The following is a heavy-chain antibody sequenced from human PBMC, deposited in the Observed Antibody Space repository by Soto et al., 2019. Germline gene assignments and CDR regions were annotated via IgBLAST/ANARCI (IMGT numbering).Heavy chain of an antibody. CDR1: GGSFSGYY. CDR3: AREYCSSTSCYYYFDY. CDR2: INHSGST. Sequence: SETLSLTCAVYGGSFSGYYWSWIRQPPGKGLEWIGEINHSGSTNYNPSLKSRVTISVDTSKNQFSLKLSSVTAADTAVYYCAREYCSSTSCYYYFDYWGQGTLVTVSS. V-gene: IGHV4-34*01. D-gene: IGHD2-2*01. J-gene: IGHJ4*02.